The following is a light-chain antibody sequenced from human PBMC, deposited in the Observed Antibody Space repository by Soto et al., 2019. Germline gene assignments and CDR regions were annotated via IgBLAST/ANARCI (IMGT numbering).Light chain of an antibody. V-gene: IGKV1-12*01. CDR2: AAS. CDR3: QQADSFPYT. Sequence: DIQMTQSPSSVSASVGERVTITCRASQDIGSWLAWYQQKPGKAPKYLIYAASTLQSGIPSRFSGSGSGTDFTLTISSLQPEDFATYFCQQADSFPYTFGQGTRMEIK. J-gene: IGKJ5*01. CDR1: QDIGSW.